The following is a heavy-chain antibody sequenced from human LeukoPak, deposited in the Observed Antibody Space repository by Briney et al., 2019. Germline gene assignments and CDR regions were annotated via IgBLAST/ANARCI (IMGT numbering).Heavy chain of an antibody. CDR1: GGTFSSYA. Sequence: SVKVSCKASGGTFSSYATSWVRQAPGQGLEWMGRIIPILGIANYAQKFQGRVTITADKSTSTAYMELSSLRSEDTAVYYCARNDYGDYRWFDPWGQGTLVTVSS. CDR2: IIPILGIA. J-gene: IGHJ5*02. D-gene: IGHD4-17*01. V-gene: IGHV1-69*04. CDR3: ARNDYGDYRWFDP.